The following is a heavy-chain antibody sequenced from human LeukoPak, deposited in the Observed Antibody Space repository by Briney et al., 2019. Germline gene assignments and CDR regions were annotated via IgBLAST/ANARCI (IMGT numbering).Heavy chain of an antibody. CDR1: GFTFSNAW. Sequence: GGSLRLSCAASGFTFSNAWMSWVRQAPGKGLEWVGRIKSKTDGGTTDYAAPVKGRFTISRDDSKNTLYLQMNSLKTEDTAVYYCTTDYYDSSGDAFAIWGQGTMVTVSS. CDR2: IKSKTDGGTT. V-gene: IGHV3-15*01. J-gene: IGHJ3*02. CDR3: TTDYYDSSGDAFAI. D-gene: IGHD3-22*01.